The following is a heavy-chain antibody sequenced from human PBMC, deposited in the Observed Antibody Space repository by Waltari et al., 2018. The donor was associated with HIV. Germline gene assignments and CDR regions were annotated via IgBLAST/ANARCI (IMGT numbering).Heavy chain of an antibody. J-gene: IGHJ4*02. CDR1: GGSISTYY. Sequence: QVQLQESGPGLVKPSETLSLTCTVSGGSISTYYRSWIRPPPGKGLEWIGYIYYSGSTNYNPSLKSRVTISVDTSKNQFSLKLSSVTAADTAVYYCARDREGYPDYWGQGTLVTVSS. CDR2: IYYSGST. V-gene: IGHV4-59*01. D-gene: IGHD2-15*01. CDR3: ARDREGYPDY.